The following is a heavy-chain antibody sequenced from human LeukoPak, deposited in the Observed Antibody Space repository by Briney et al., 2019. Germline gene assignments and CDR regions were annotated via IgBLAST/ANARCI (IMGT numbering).Heavy chain of an antibody. V-gene: IGHV4-34*01. D-gene: IGHD6-13*01. CDR2: INHSGST. J-gene: IGHJ5*02. CDR3: ARDQSSSWYWFDP. CDR1: GGSFSGYY. Sequence: SETLSLTCAVYGGSFSGYYWSWLRQPPGKGLEWIGEINHSGSTNYNPSLKSRVTISVDRSKNQFSLKLSSVTAADTAVYYCARDQSSSWYWFDPWGQGTLVTVSS.